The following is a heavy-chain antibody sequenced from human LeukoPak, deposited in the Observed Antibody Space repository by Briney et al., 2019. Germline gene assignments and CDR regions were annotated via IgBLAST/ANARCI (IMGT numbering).Heavy chain of an antibody. V-gene: IGHV4-4*07. CDR1: GGSIESDY. J-gene: IGHJ2*01. CDR2: IYSSGST. D-gene: IGHD3-22*01. Sequence: SETLSLTCTVSGGSIESDYWNWIRQPAGKRLEWIGRIYSSGSTNYNPSLESRVTMSVDTSKNHFSLRLTSVTAADTAVYYCARDRVDDRSGYYYWYFDLWGRGTLVTVST. CDR3: ARDRVDDRSGYYYWYFDL.